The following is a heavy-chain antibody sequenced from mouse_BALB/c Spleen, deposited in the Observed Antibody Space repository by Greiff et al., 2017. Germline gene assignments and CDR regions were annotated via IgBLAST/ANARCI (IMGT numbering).Heavy chain of an antibody. CDR2: ISSGGSYT. V-gene: IGHV5-9-4*01. Sequence: EVKLMESGGGLVKPGGSLKLSCAASGFTFSSYAMSWVRQSPEKRLEWVAEISSGGSYTYYPDTVTGRFTISRDNAKNTLYLEMSSLRSEDTAMYYCARDRVPYPFAYWGQGTLVTVSA. D-gene: IGHD5-1*01. J-gene: IGHJ3*01. CDR1: GFTFSSYA. CDR3: ARDRVPYPFAY.